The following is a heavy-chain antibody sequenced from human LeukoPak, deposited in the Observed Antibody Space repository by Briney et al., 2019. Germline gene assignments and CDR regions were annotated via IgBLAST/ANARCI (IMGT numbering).Heavy chain of an antibody. CDR3: AKGSSGWYVRDYFDY. J-gene: IGHJ4*02. D-gene: IGHD6-19*01. Sequence: GGSLRLSCAASGFTFSSYAMHWVRQAPGKGLEWVAVISYDGSNKYYADSAKGRFTISRDNSKNTLYLQMNSLRAEDTAVYYCAKGSSGWYVRDYFDYWGQGTLVTVSS. CDR2: ISYDGSNK. V-gene: IGHV3-30*04. CDR1: GFTFSSYA.